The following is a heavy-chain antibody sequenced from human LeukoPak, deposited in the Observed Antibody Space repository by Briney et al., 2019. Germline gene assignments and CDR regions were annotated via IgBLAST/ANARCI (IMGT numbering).Heavy chain of an antibody. D-gene: IGHD3-10*01. CDR2: IFYSGGT. J-gene: IGHJ5*01. Sequence: SETLSLTCTVSGGSINTPNYYWGWLRQTPGKGLEWVGNIFYSGGTYYSPSLKSRVTISLDTSKSQLSLILTSVTAADTAVYYCTRVDHRFYGSGYDSWGQGKLVIVSS. V-gene: IGHV4-39*07. CDR1: GGSINTPNYY. CDR3: TRVDHRFYGSGYDS.